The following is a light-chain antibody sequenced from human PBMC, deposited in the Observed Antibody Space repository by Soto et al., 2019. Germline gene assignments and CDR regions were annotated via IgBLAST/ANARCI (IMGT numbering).Light chain of an antibody. CDR1: SSDVGGYNY. J-gene: IGLJ2*01. CDR3: SSYTSSSTLV. V-gene: IGLV2-14*01. CDR2: DVS. Sequence: SALTQPASVSGSPGQSITISCTGTSSDVGGYNYVSWYQQHPGKAPKLIIYDVSYRPSGVSNRFSGSKSGSTASLTISGLQAEDEADYYCSSYTSSSTLVFGGGTKVTVL.